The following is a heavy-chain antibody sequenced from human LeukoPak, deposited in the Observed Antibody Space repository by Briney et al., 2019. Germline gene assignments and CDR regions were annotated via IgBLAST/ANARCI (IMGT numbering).Heavy chain of an antibody. CDR1: GYTFTSYG. CDR2: ISAYNGNT. V-gene: IGHV1-18*01. CDR3: ARVDIVVVVAGDWFDP. Sequence: ASVTVSCKASGYTFTSYGISWVRQAPGHGLEWMGWISAYNGNTNYAQKLQGRVTMTTDTSTSTAYMELRSLRSDDTAVYYCARVDIVVVVAGDWFDPWGQGTLVTVSS. D-gene: IGHD2-15*01. J-gene: IGHJ5*02.